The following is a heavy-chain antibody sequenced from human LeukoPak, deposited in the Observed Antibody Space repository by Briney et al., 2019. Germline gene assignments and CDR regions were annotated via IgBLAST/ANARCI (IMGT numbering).Heavy chain of an antibody. CDR2: IYYSGST. V-gene: IGHV4-31*03. Sequence: PSETLSLTCTVSSGSISSGNYYWSWIRQHPGKGLEWIGDIYYSGSTSYNPSLKSRVTISVDTSKNQFSLKLSSVTAADTAVYYCARDWGSGYYFDYWGQGTLVTVSS. CDR3: ARDWGSGYYFDY. D-gene: IGHD3-22*01. CDR1: SGSISSGNYY. J-gene: IGHJ4*02.